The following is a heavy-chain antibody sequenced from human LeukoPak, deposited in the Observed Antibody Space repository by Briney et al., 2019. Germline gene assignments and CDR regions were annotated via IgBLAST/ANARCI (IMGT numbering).Heavy chain of an antibody. CDR3: AKCPLGEYYDILTGYYQRYYYYGMDV. J-gene: IGHJ6*02. CDR2: ISGGGGRT. V-gene: IGHV3-23*01. D-gene: IGHD3-9*01. Sequence: GGSLRLSCAASGFTFSSYAMSWVRQAPGKGLEWVSAISGGGGRTYYADSVKGRFTISRDNSKNTLYLQMNSLRAEDTAVYYCAKCPLGEYYDILTGYYQRYYYYGMDVWGQGTTVTVSS. CDR1: GFTFSSYA.